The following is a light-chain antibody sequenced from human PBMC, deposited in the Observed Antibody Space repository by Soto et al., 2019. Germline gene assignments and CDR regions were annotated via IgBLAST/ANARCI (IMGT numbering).Light chain of an antibody. CDR1: QSISTW. V-gene: IGKV1-5*03. CDR3: QQYNNYPYT. J-gene: IGKJ2*01. CDR2: QAS. Sequence: DIQMTQFPSTLSASVGDTVTVTCRASQSISTWLAWYQQRPGKAPNLLIYQASNLESGVPSRFSGSGSGTDFTLTISSLQPDDFATYYCQQYNNYPYTFGQGTKLEI.